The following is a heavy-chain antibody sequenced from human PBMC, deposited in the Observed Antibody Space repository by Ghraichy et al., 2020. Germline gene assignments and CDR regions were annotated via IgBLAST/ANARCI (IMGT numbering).Heavy chain of an antibody. CDR1: GGSISGYY. V-gene: IGHV4-59*01. D-gene: IGHD1-14*01. CDR2: IYHSGST. CDR3: ARVDRNMVGSGYFDY. Sequence: SETLSLTCTVSGGSISGYYWSWIRQPPGKGLEWIGYIYHSGSTNYNPSLKSRVTISVDTSKNQFSLKLSSVTAADTAVYYCARVDRNMVGSGYFDYWGQGTLVTISS. J-gene: IGHJ4*02.